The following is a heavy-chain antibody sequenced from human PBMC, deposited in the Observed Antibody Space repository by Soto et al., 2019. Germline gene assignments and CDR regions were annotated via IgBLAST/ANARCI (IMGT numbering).Heavy chain of an antibody. CDR3: DRYGSGSSVAYYYGLDV. J-gene: IGHJ6*01. CDR2: IYHSGIT. D-gene: IGHD3-10*01. V-gene: IGHV4-30-2*01. Sequence: SSTXSLTCSFAGCSISSGCCCWSWMRQPPGKVLEWIGYIYHSGITYYNPSLKSRFTISVDRSKNQFSLKLSSVTAADTAVYYCDRYGSGSSVAYYYGLDVWGQRTTVTVYS. CDR1: GCSISSGCCC.